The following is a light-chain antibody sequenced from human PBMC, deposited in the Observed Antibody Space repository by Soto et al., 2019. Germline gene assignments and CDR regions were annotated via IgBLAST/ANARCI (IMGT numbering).Light chain of an antibody. CDR2: DAS. J-gene: IGKJ2*03. CDR1: QSVSSNY. Sequence: EIVLTQSPATLSLSPGERATLSCRASQSVSSNYLAWYQQKPGQAPGLLIYDASTRATGIPDRFSGSGSGTDFTLTISRLEPEDFAVYYCQQYGSSPPYSFGQGTKLEIK. CDR3: QQYGSSPPYS. V-gene: IGKV3-20*01.